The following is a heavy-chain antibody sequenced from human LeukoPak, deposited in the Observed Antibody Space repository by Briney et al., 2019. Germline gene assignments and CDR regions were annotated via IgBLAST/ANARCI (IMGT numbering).Heavy chain of an antibody. CDR1: GFTFSSYG. Sequence: GGSLRLSCAASGFTFSSYGMHWVRQAPGKGLEWVAFIRYDGSNKYYADSAKGRFTISRDNSKNTLYLQMNSLRAEDTAVYYCAKDQSRYYYGSRAMDVWGQGTTVTVSS. D-gene: IGHD3-10*01. CDR3: AKDQSRYYYGSRAMDV. V-gene: IGHV3-30*02. CDR2: IRYDGSNK. J-gene: IGHJ6*02.